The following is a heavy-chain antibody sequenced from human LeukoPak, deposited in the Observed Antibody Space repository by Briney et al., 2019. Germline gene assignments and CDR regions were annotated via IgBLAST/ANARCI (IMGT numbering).Heavy chain of an antibody. CDR2: IIHSGST. J-gene: IGHJ4*02. Sequence: PSETLSLTCAVFGQSFSDYYWNWIRQTPGKGLEWIGDIIHSGSTNYNPSLKSRAKMSVDTSKKQFSLKLSFVTAADTGVYYCAGGRRIMIRFGGVIDEGALGYWGQGSLVTASS. D-gene: IGHD3-16*02. V-gene: IGHV4-34*01. CDR3: AGGRRIMIRFGGVIDEGALGY. CDR1: GQSFSDYY.